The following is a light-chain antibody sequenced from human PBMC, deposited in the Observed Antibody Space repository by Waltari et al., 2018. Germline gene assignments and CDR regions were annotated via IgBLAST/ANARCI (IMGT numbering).Light chain of an antibody. J-gene: IGLJ2*01. V-gene: IGLV4-69*01. Sequence: QLVVTQSPSASASLGASVKLTCTLSSDHATYAIAWHQHRSEKAPRFLMRVNGDGGHTKGDGVPDRFSGSSSGAERYPTISSLQSEDEADYYCQSWDTDTVVFGGGTKVTVL. CDR3: QSWDTDTVV. CDR2: VNGDGGH. CDR1: SDHATYA.